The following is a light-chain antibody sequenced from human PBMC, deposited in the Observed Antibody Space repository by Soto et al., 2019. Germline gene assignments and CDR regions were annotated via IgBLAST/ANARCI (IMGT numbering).Light chain of an antibody. Sequence: IQLTQSPSSLSASVGDRVTITCRASQGVSIYLAWYQQKLGKAPKVLIYGASTLQAGVPSRFSGSGSGSEFTLTISSLQPEDFATYYCLQHSGYPLTFGQGTKVDIK. CDR2: GAS. J-gene: IGKJ1*01. V-gene: IGKV1-9*01. CDR3: LQHSGYPLT. CDR1: QGVSIY.